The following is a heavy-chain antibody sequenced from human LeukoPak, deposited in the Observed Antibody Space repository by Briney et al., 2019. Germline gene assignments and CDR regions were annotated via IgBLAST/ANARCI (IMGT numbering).Heavy chain of an antibody. CDR2: LYYSGST. D-gene: IGHD4-17*01. CDR3: ARRQYGLAFDY. V-gene: IGHV4-39*01. Sequence: SETLSLTCTVSGGXISSSPYWWGCIRQPPGKGLQWHGTLYYSGSTYYKPSIKIQTTISADTSKNQSSLKLSSVTAADTVVYYCARRQYGLAFDYWGQGTLVTVSS. J-gene: IGHJ4*02. CDR1: GGXISSSPYW.